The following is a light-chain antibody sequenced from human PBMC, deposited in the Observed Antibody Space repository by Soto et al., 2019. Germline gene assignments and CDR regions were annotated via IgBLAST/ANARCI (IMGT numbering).Light chain of an antibody. CDR2: DVT. CDR1: SSDVGDYNL. CDR3: SSYTIDTSLDVV. J-gene: IGLJ2*01. Sequence: QSVLTQPASVSGSPGQSITISCTGTSSDVGDYNLVSWYQQHPDKAPKLIIYDVTSRPSGVSSRFSGSKSGNTASLTISGLQAEDEADYYCSSYTIDTSLDVVLGGGTKLTVL. V-gene: IGLV2-14*01.